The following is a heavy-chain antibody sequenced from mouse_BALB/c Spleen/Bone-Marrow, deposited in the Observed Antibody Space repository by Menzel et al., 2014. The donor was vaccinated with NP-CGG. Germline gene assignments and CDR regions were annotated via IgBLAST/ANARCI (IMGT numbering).Heavy chain of an antibody. CDR1: GYTFTSYD. D-gene: IGHD2-3*01. J-gene: IGHJ1*01. Sequence: QVQLQQSGPELVKPGTLVKMSCKASGYTFTSYDINWVKQRPGQGLELIGWINPGDGRAKYNEKFKGKATLTADKSSSTAYMQLSSLTSENTAAYFCARSGDGYYWYFDVWGAGTMVTVSS. CDR2: INPGDGRA. CDR3: ARSGDGYYWYFDV. V-gene: IGHV1S56*01.